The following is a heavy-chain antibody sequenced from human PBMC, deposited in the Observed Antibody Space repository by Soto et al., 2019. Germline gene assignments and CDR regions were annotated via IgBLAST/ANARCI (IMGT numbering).Heavy chain of an antibody. CDR3: ARLRIATNNYKWFDP. J-gene: IGHJ5*02. CDR1: GAALNSGNYY. Sequence: SETLSLTCSVPGAALNSGNYYWSWIRPVPGKGLEWIGHIYVTGAVDYNPSLRDRITISQDTSERQFSLNLRLVTAADTAVYYCARLRIATNNYKWFDPWGQGTLVTVSS. CDR2: IYVTGAV. D-gene: IGHD2-21*01. V-gene: IGHV4-31*03.